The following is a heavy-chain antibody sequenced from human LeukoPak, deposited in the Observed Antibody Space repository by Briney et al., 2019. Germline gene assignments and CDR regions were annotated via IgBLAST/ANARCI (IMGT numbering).Heavy chain of an antibody. V-gene: IGHV3-30*03. CDR2: ISSDGSHI. D-gene: IGHD6-13*01. J-gene: IGHJ4*02. CDR1: GLTFISYA. Sequence: GRSLRLSCAASGLTFISYAMHWVRQAPGKGLEWAAVISSDGSHIYFADSVKGRLTISRHNSSNTLYLQMNTLRAEDTAVYYCATVSAAGTPLVDGGRGTLVTVSS. CDR3: ATVSAAGTPLVD.